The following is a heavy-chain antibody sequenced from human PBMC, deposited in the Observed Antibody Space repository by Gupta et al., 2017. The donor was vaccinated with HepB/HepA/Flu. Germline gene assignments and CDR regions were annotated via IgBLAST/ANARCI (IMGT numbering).Heavy chain of an antibody. V-gene: IGHV4-61*01. CDR2: IYYSGST. Sequence: QVQLQESGPGLVKPSETLSLTCTVSGGSVSSGSYYWSWIRQPPGKGLEWIGYIYYSGSTNYNPSLKSRVTISVDTSKNQFSLKLSSVTAADTAVYYCAREDYFTDVWGKGTTVTVSS. J-gene: IGHJ6*04. CDR3: AREDYFTDV. CDR1: GGSVSSGSYY.